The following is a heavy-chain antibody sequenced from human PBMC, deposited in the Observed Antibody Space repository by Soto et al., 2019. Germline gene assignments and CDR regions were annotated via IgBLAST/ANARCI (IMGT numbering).Heavy chain of an antibody. V-gene: IGHV3-30*18. CDR3: AKDHGPGSGGSCPPRYYYGMDV. J-gene: IGHJ6*02. Sequence: QMQVVESGGGVVQPGRSLRLSCAASGFTFSSYGMHWVRQAPGKGLEWVAVISYDGSNKYYADSVKGRFTISRDNSKNTRYLQMNSLRAEDTAVYYCAKDHGPGSGGSCPPRYYYGMDVWGQGTTVTVSS. CDR2: ISYDGSNK. D-gene: IGHD2-15*01. CDR1: GFTFSSYG.